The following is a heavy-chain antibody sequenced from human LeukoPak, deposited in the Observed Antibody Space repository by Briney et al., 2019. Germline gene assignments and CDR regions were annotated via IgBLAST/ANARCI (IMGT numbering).Heavy chain of an antibody. D-gene: IGHD4-17*01. CDR2: IYHSGST. V-gene: IGHV4-4*02. J-gene: IGHJ4*02. Sequence: SETLSLTCAVPGGSISSSNWWSWVRQPPGKGLEWIGEIYHSGSTNYNPSLKSRVTISVDKSKNQFSLKLSSVTAADTAVYYCARVMGDGDYSYFDYWGQGTLVTVSS. CDR1: GGSISSSNW. CDR3: ARVMGDGDYSYFDY.